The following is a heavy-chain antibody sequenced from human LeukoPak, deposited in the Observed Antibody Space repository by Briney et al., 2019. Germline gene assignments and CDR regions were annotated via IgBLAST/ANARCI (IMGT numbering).Heavy chain of an antibody. V-gene: IGHV2-5*02. J-gene: IGHJ4*02. CDR1: GFSLSTSGVG. Sequence: SGPTLVQPTPPLTLTCTFSGFSLSTSGVGVGWIRQPPGKALEWLALIYWDDDKRYRPSLKSRLTITKDTSKNQVVLTMTNMDPVDTATYYCAHRRKLNCSSTSCYVFYWGQGTLVTVSS. CDR3: AHRRKLNCSSTSCYVFY. D-gene: IGHD2-2*01. CDR2: IYWDDDK.